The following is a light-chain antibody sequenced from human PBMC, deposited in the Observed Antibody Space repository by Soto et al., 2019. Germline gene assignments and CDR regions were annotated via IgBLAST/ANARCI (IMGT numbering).Light chain of an antibody. V-gene: IGLV2-14*01. J-gene: IGLJ1*01. Sequence: QSVLTQPASVSGSPGQSITISCTGTSSDVGYDNYVSWYQQHPGRAPKSLIYEVSNRPSGVSNRFSGSKSGNTASLTISGLQAEDEADYYCSSYTSTSTYVFGTGTKGTVL. CDR1: SSDVGYDNY. CDR3: SSYTSTSTYV. CDR2: EVS.